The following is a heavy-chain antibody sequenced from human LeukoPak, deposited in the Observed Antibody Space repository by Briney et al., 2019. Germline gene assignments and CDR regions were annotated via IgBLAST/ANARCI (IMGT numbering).Heavy chain of an antibody. D-gene: IGHD3-22*01. V-gene: IGHV1-69*05. J-gene: IGHJ5*02. CDR2: IIPIFGTA. CDR1: GGTFSSYA. CDR3: ARNYDSTYNWFDP. Sequence: GSSVKVSCKASGGTFSSYAISWVRQAPGQGLEWMGGIIPIFGTANYAQKFQGRVTMTTGESTSTAYMELSSLRSEDTAVYYCARNYDSTYNWFDPWGQGTLVTVSS.